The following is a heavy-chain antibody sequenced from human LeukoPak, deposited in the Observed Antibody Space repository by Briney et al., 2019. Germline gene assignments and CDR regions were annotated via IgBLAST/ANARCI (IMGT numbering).Heavy chain of an antibody. D-gene: IGHD2-15*01. J-gene: IGHJ6*03. CDR2: ISTIGIT. V-gene: IGHV4-61*02. CDR1: SGSISSSDYY. Sequence: PSQTLSLTCTVSSGSISSSDYYWSWIRQPAGGGLEWIGRISTIGITNYNPSLISRVTISIDTSKNQFSLKLSSVTAADTAVYYCARDGCGGSCFHYYYYYMDVWGKGTTVTISS. CDR3: ARDGCGGSCFHYYYYYMDV.